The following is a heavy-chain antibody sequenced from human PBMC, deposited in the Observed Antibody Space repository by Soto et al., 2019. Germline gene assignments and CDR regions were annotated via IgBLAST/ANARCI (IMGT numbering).Heavy chain of an antibody. CDR1: GFTFSSYA. V-gene: IGHV3-23*01. J-gene: IGHJ6*02. Sequence: PGGSLRLSCAASGFTFSSYAMSWVRQAPGKGLEWVSAISGSGGSTYYADSVKGRFTISRDNSKNTLYLQMNSLRAEDTAVYYCAKATRTRYCSGGSCYYYYYGMDVWGQGTTVTVSS. CDR2: ISGSGGST. CDR3: AKATRTRYCSGGSCYYYYYGMDV. D-gene: IGHD2-15*01.